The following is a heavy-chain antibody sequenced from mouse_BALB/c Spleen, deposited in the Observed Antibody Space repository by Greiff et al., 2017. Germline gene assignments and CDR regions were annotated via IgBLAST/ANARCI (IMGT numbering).Heavy chain of an antibody. CDR3: ARRGTGTGYYAMDY. J-gene: IGHJ4*01. V-gene: IGHV1-69*02. CDR2: IDPSDSET. Sequence: VQLQQPGAELVKPGAPVKLSCKASGYTFTSYWMNWVKQRPGRGLEWIGRIDPSDSETHYNQKFKDKATLTVDKSSSTAYIQLSSLTSEDSAVYYCARRGTGTGYYAMDYWGQGTSVTVSS. CDR1: GYTFTSYW. D-gene: IGHD4-1*01.